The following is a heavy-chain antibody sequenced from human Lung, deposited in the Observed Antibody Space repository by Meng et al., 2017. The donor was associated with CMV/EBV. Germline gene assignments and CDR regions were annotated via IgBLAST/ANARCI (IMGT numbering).Heavy chain of an antibody. D-gene: IGHD3-16*01. CDR2: ISTRSSYI. Sequence: GGSXRLXCAASGFTFSSYTMNWVRQAPGKGLEWVSSISTRSSYIYYADSVKGRFTVSRDNAKSSLYLQMNRLRAEDTAVYYCARHNYLWGSYPLDYWGQGAXVTVSS. V-gene: IGHV3-21*01. CDR1: GFTFSSYT. CDR3: ARHNYLWGSYPLDY. J-gene: IGHJ4*02.